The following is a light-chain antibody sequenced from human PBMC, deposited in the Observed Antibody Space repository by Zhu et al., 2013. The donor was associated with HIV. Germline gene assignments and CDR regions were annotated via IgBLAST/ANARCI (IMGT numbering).Light chain of an antibody. CDR3: QQYITYPYT. V-gene: IGKV1-5*01. J-gene: IGKJ2*01. Sequence: DIQLTQSPSTLSASVGDRVTITCRASDTVDKYLAWYQQKPGKAPELLIYDASNLESGVPGRFSGGGSGADFTLTISSLQPNDFAVYYCQQYITYPYTFGQGTNLEIK. CDR1: DTVDKY. CDR2: DAS.